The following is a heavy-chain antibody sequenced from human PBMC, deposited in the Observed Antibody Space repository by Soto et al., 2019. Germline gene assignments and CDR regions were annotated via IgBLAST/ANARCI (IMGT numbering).Heavy chain of an antibody. CDR2: ISAYNGNT. D-gene: IGHD5-18*01. Sequence: QVQLVQSGAEVKKPGASVKVSCKASGYTFTSYGISWVRQAPGQGLEWMGWISAYNGNTNYAQKLQGRVTMTTDTHTSTGYKELKSLKYDDTAGYYCARDFEDTAMDYYFDYWGQGTLVTVSS. CDR3: ARDFEDTAMDYYFDY. CDR1: GYTFTSYG. J-gene: IGHJ4*02. V-gene: IGHV1-18*01.